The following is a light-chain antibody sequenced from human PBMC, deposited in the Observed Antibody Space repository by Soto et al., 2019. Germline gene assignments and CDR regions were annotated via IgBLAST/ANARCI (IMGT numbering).Light chain of an antibody. CDR1: QSVSRY. CDR2: DAS. J-gene: IGKJ4*01. V-gene: IGKV3-11*01. Sequence: EIVLTQSPATLSLSPGERATLSCRAGQSVSRYLAWYQQKPGQAPRLLIYDASNRATGIPARFSGSGSGTDFTLTISSLEPEDFAVYYCQQRSNWFLTFGGGTKVEIK. CDR3: QQRSNWFLT.